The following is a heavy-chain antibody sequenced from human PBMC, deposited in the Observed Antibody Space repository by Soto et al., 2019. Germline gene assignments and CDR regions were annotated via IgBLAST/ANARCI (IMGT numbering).Heavy chain of an antibody. CDR2: ISISRSHI. J-gene: IGHJ4*02. CDR3: ASSSWDRGGTAVPPFED. V-gene: IGHV3-21*01. CDR1: VFTFSTYS. Sequence: GGSLRLSCAASVFTFSTYSMNLVRQAPGKGLECVSSISISRSHIYYADSLKGRFTISRENAKNSIYLQMNSLRAEDTAVYYCASSSWDRGGTAVPPFEDWGQGTMVTFSS. D-gene: IGHD1-26*01.